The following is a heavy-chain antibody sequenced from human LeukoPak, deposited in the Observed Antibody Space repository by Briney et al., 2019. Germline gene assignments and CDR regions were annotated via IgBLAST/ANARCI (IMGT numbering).Heavy chain of an antibody. J-gene: IGHJ4*02. Sequence: SETLSLTCTVSVGSISRSSSYWGWIRQPPGKGPEWIGTIYYSGSTYYTPSLKSRVTISVDTSKNQFSLKLSSVTAADTAVYYCARDRDGYNYGHFDYWGQGTLVTVSS. V-gene: IGHV4-39*07. CDR1: VGSISRSSSY. CDR2: IYYSGST. CDR3: ARDRDGYNYGHFDY. D-gene: IGHD5-24*01.